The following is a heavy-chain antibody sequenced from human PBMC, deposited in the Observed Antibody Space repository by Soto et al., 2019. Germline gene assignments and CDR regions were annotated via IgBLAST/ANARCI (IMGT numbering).Heavy chain of an antibody. J-gene: IGHJ4*02. V-gene: IGHV1-46*01. CDR1: GYTFISYY. Sequence: SVKGSCKASGYTFISYYIHWVRQAPGQGLEWMGVINPSGGNTVYAQKFQGRVTMTRDTSTSTVYMELSSLRFEDTAVYYCARLAAVTPPYYFDYWGQGTQVTSPQ. CDR2: INPSGGNT. D-gene: IGHD4-17*01. CDR3: ARLAAVTPPYYFDY.